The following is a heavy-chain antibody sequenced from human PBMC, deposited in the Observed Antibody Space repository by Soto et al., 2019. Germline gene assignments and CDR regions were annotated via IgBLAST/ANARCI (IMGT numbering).Heavy chain of an antibody. CDR3: ARDGSYCSGGSCYSALRFAY. Sequence: ASVKVSCKASGYTFTSYYMHWVRQAPGQGLEWMGIINPSGGSTSYAQKFQGRVTMTRDTSTSTVYMELSSLRSEDTAVYYCARDGSYCSGGSCYSALRFAYWGQGTLVTVSS. CDR1: GYTFTSYY. CDR2: INPSGGST. D-gene: IGHD2-15*01. J-gene: IGHJ4*02. V-gene: IGHV1-46*01.